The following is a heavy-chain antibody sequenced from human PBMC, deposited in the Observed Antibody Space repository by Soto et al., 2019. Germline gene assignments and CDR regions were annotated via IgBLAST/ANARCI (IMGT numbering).Heavy chain of an antibody. Sequence: PGGSLRHSCAGSGFTCGNYWRTWVRQAPGRGPEWVANIKQDESEKFYVDSVKGRFTISRDNAKSSLYRQMNSLRDEDAAVYYYARILSTDSSPYRCFAPWGQGSLVTVSS. CDR2: IKQDESEK. CDR1: GFTCGNYW. J-gene: IGHJ5*02. V-gene: IGHV3-7*05. D-gene: IGHD3-22*01. CDR3: ARILSTDSSPYRCFAP.